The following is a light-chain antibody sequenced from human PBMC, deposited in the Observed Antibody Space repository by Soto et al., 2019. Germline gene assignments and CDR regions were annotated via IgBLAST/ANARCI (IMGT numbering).Light chain of an antibody. CDR2: DVN. CDR3: SSYTSSRTAV. CDR1: SSDVGGYNY. Sequence: QSALTQPASVSGSPGQSITISCTGTSSDVGGYNYVSWYQQHPGKAPKLMIYDVNNRPSGVSNRFSGSKSGNTASLTISGLQAEDEADYYCSSYTSSRTAVFGTGTKVTVL. J-gene: IGLJ1*01. V-gene: IGLV2-14*01.